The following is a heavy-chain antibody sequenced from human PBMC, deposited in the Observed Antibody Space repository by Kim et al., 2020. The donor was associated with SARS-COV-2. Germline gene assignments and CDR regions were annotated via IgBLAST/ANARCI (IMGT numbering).Heavy chain of an antibody. Sequence: PSLKSGVTISVDTSKNQFSLRLSSVTAADTAVYYCARIPYYDILTGPFDYWGQGTLVTVSS. J-gene: IGHJ4*02. CDR3: ARIPYYDILTGPFDY. D-gene: IGHD3-9*01. V-gene: IGHV4-59*01.